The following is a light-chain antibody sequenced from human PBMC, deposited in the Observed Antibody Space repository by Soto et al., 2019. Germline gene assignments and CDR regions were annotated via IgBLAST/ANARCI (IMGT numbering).Light chain of an antibody. CDR2: AAS. V-gene: IGKV1-9*01. Sequence: IQLTQPPSSLSASVGDRVTITCRASQGISSYLAWYQQKPGKAPKLLIYAASTLQSGVPSRFSGSGSGTDFNLTLSSLQPQDFATSSYQQLNSYPLTFGQGTRLEIK. CDR1: QGISSY. CDR3: QQLNSYPLT. J-gene: IGKJ5*01.